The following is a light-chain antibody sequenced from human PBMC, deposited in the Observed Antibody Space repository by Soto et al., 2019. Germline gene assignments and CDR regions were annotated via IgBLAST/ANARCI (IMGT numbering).Light chain of an antibody. Sequence: DIVMTQSPDSLAVSLGERATINCKSSQSVLYISNNKNYLAWYQQKPGQPPKLLIYWASTRESGVPDRFSGSGFGTDFTLTISSLQAEDVAVYYCQQYYSSPRTFGQGTKVDIK. CDR2: WAS. V-gene: IGKV4-1*01. CDR3: QQYYSSPRT. J-gene: IGKJ1*01. CDR1: QSVLYISNNKNY.